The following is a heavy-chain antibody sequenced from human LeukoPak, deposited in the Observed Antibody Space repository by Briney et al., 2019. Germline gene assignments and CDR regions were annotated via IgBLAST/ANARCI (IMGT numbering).Heavy chain of an antibody. Sequence: SETLSLTCTVSGGSISSSSYYWGWIRQPPGKGLEWIGSIYYSGSTYYNPSLKSRVTISVDTSKNQFSLKLSSVTAADTAVYYCARVSGTANYYYYYMDVWGKGTTVTVSS. CDR1: GGSISSSSYY. CDR2: IYYSGST. V-gene: IGHV4-39*01. CDR3: ARVSGTANYYYYYMDV. J-gene: IGHJ6*03. D-gene: IGHD1-26*01.